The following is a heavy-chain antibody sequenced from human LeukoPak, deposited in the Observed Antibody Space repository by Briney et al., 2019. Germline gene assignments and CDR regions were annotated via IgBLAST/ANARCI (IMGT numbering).Heavy chain of an antibody. CDR1: GFTFSSYA. V-gene: IGHV3-23*01. Sequence: GGSLRLSCAAPGFTFSSYAMNWVRQAPGKGLEWVSALSGSGGSTYYADSVKGRFTISRDNSKNTLYLQMNSLRAEDTAVYYCAKDLTSIVGATGYWGQGTLVTVSS. D-gene: IGHD1-26*01. CDR2: LSGSGGST. J-gene: IGHJ4*02. CDR3: AKDLTSIVGATGY.